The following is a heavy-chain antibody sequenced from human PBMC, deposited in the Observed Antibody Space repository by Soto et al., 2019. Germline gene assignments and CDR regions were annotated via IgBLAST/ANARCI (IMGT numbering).Heavy chain of an antibody. Sequence: ASVKVSCKASGXTFTGYYMHWVRQAPGQGLEWMGWINPNSGGTNYAQKFQGWVTMTRDTSISTAYMELSRLRSDDTAVYYCARDRPLSYYYFCSGYYPPYGMDVWAQRTTVPVSS. CDR2: INPNSGGT. V-gene: IGHV1-2*04. J-gene: IGHJ6*02. CDR1: GXTFTGYY. D-gene: IGHD3-3*01. CDR3: ARDRPLSYYYFCSGYYPPYGMDV.